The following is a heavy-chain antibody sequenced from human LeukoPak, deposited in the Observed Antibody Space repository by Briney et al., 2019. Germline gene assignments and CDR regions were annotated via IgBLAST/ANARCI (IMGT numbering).Heavy chain of an antibody. D-gene: IGHD3-22*01. V-gene: IGHV3-23*01. CDR2: ISGSGGST. Sequence: GGSLRLSCAASGFTFSSYAMSWVRQAPGKGLEWVSAISGSGGSTYYADSVKGRFTISRDNSKNTLYLQMNSLRAEDTAVYYCTKSSGWLQSPFDYWGQGTLVTVSS. J-gene: IGHJ4*02. CDR3: TKSSGWLQSPFDY. CDR1: GFTFSSYA.